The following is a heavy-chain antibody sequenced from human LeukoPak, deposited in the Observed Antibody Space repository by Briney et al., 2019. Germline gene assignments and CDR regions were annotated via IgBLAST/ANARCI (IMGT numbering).Heavy chain of an antibody. J-gene: IGHJ3*02. Sequence: ASVKVSCKASGYTFTGYYMHWVRQAPGQGLEWMGWINPNSGGTNYAQKFQGRVTMTRDTSIGTAYMELSRLRSDDTAVYYCARHCSSTSCYDASDIWGQGTMVTVSS. CDR1: GYTFTGYY. D-gene: IGHD2-2*01. CDR2: INPNSGGT. CDR3: ARHCSSTSCYDASDI. V-gene: IGHV1-2*02.